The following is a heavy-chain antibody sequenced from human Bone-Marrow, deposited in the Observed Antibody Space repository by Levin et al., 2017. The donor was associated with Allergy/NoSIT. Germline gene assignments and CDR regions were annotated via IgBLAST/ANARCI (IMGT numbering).Heavy chain of an antibody. Sequence: GGSLRLSCAASGFTFSDHAMFWVRQSPDKGLEWLAVIWFDGSTEDYADSVRGRFTISRDNSKSMLYLQMNSLRAEDTAVYYCARERDYGDRLGRDYFDPWGQGTLVTVSS. CDR2: IWFDGSTE. CDR1: GFTFSDHA. J-gene: IGHJ5*02. CDR3: ARERDYGDRLGRDYFDP. V-gene: IGHV3-33*01. D-gene: IGHD4-17*01.